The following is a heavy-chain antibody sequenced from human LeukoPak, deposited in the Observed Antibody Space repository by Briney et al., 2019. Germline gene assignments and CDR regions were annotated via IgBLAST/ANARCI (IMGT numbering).Heavy chain of an antibody. CDR2: IKPDGSEK. CDR1: GFTFSIFW. J-gene: IGHJ3*02. Sequence: GGSLRLSCAASGFTFSIFWMSWVRQGPGKGLEWVGNIKPDGSEKYFVDSVKGRFTMSRDNAKNSLDLQMNSLRAEDTAVYYCARNASGAFDTSGQGTMVTVSS. D-gene: IGHD6-25*01. CDR3: ARNASGAFDT. V-gene: IGHV3-7*04.